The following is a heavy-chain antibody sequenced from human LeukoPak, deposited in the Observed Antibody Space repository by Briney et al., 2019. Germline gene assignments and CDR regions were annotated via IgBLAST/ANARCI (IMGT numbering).Heavy chain of an antibody. CDR1: GFTFSSYA. CDR2: ISSNGGST. Sequence: GGSLRLSCSASGFTFSSYAMHWVRQAPGKGLEYVSAISSNGGSTYYADSVKGRFTISRDNSKNTLYLQMSSLRAEDTAVYYCVKGGTTVSDFYYGMDVWGQGTTVTVSS. CDR3: VKGGTTVSDFYYGMDV. V-gene: IGHV3-64D*09. D-gene: IGHD4-11*01. J-gene: IGHJ6*02.